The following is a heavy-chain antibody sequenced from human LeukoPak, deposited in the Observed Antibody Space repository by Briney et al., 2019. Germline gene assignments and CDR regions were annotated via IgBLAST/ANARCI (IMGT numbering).Heavy chain of an antibody. CDR2: IYHSGST. J-gene: IGHJ4*02. D-gene: IGHD2-2*01. Sequence: SKTLSLTCAVSGYSISSGYYRGWTRQPPGKGLECIGSIYHSGSTYYNPSLKSRVTISVDTSKNQFSLKLSSVTAADTAVYYCARLGYCSSTSCYYFDYWGQGTLVTVSS. V-gene: IGHV4-38-2*01. CDR3: ARLGYCSSTSCYYFDY. CDR1: GYSISSGYY.